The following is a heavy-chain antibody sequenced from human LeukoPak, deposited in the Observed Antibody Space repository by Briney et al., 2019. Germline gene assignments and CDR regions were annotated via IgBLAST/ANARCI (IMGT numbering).Heavy chain of an antibody. V-gene: IGHV3-53*01. CDR3: ARILGTTDAFDI. CDR1: GFTINNNY. J-gene: IGHJ3*02. D-gene: IGHD2/OR15-2a*01. CDR2: SYSGGSS. Sequence: PGGSLRLSCAASGFTINNNYMTWVRQAPGKGLEWVSVSYSGGSSYYADFVKGRLTMSRDSSKNTVNLQMNILTVEDTAVYYCARILGTTDAFDIWGQGTMVTVSS.